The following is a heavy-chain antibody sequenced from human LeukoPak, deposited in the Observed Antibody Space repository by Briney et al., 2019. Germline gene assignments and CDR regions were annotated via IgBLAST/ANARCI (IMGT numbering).Heavy chain of an antibody. V-gene: IGHV5-10-1*01. CDR1: GYSFTSYW. CDR3: ARYTTGAFDY. CDR2: IDPSDSYT. Sequence: GESLKISCKGSGYSFTSYWITWVRQMPGKGLEWMGRIDPSDSYTNYSPSFQGHVTISADKSISTAYLQWSSLKASDTAMYYCARYTTGAFDYWGQGTQVTVSS. J-gene: IGHJ4*02. D-gene: IGHD1-1*01.